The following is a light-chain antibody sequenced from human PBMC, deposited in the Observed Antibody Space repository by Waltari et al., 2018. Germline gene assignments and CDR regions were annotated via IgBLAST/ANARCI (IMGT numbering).Light chain of an antibody. CDR3: QSYDSSLSGWV. CDR2: GNN. CDR1: SSNIGAGYD. J-gene: IGLJ3*02. V-gene: IGLV1-40*01. Sequence: QSVLTQPPPVSGAPGQRVTISCTGSSSNIGAGYDVHWYQQLPGTAPKVLIYGNNNRPSGVPDRFSGSKSGTSASLAVTGLQAEDEADYYCQSYDSSLSGWVFGGGTKLTVL.